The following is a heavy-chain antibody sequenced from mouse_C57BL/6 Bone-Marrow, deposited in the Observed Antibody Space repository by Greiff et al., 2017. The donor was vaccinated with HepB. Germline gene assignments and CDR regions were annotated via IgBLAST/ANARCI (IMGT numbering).Heavy chain of an antibody. J-gene: IGHJ2*01. V-gene: IGHV1-64*01. CDR1: GYTFTSYW. CDR2: IHPNSGST. D-gene: IGHD3-1*01. Sequence: VQLQQPGAELVKPGASVKLSCKASGYTFTSYWMHWVKQRPGQGLEWIGMIHPNSGSTNYNEKFKSKATLTVDKSSSTAYMQLSSLTSEDSAVYYCARGAAQFLYFDYWGQGTTLTVSS. CDR3: ARGAAQFLYFDY.